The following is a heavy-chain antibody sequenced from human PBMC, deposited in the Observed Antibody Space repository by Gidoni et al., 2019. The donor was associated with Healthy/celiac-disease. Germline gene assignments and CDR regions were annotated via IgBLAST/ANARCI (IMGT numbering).Heavy chain of an antibody. J-gene: IGHJ5*02. V-gene: IGHV1-69*04. CDR2: IIPILGIA. Sequence: QVQLVQSGAEVKKPGSSVKVSCKASGGTFSSYAISWVRQAPGQGLEWMGRIIPILGIANYAQKFQGRVTITADKSTSTAYMELSSLRSEDTAVYYCARSYDSRYNWFDPWGQGTLVTVSS. D-gene: IGHD3-22*01. CDR1: GGTFSSYA. CDR3: ARSYDSRYNWFDP.